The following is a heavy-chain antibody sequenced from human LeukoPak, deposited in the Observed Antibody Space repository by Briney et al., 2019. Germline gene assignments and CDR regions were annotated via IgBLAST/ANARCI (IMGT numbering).Heavy chain of an antibody. CDR2: ISTSVDRT. Sequence: GGSLRLSCAASGFTFSSYGMTWVRQAPGKGLEWVSSISTSVDRTSYAVSVKGRFTISRDNSKNTLYLQMNSLGAEDTAIYFCAKGYHFDYWGQGTLVSVSS. CDR1: GFTFSSYG. V-gene: IGHV3-23*01. J-gene: IGHJ4*02. CDR3: AKGYHFDY. D-gene: IGHD3-16*02.